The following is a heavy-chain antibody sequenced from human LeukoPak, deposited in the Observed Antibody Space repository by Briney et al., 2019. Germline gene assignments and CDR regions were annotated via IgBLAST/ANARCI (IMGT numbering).Heavy chain of an antibody. D-gene: IGHD7-27*01. CDR2: ISSNGGST. J-gene: IGHJ2*01. CDR1: GFTFSSYA. CDR3: AREKMGTPPWPSVKSSWYFDL. Sequence: QPGGSLRLSCAASGFTFSSYAMHWVRQAPGKGLEYVSAISSNGGSTYYANSVKGRFTISRDNAKNSLYLQVNSLRAEDTAVYYCAREKMGTPPWPSVKSSWYFDLWGRGTLVTVSS. V-gene: IGHV3-64*01.